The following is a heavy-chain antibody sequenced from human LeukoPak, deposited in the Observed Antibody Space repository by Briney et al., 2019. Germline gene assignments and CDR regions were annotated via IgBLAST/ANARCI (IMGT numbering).Heavy chain of an antibody. CDR3: ARAVVATISDYYYYYYMDV. J-gene: IGHJ6*03. CDR1: GGTFSSYA. D-gene: IGHD5-12*01. Sequence: SVKVSCKASGGTFSSYAISWVRQAPGQGLEWMGGIIPIFGTANYAQKFQGRVTITADGSTSTAYMELSSLRSEDTAVYYCARAVVATISDYYYYYYMDVWGKGTTVTVSS. CDR2: IIPIFGTA. V-gene: IGHV1-69*13.